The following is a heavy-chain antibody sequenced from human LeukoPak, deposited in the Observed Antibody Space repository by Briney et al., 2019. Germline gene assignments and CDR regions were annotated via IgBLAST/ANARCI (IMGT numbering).Heavy chain of an antibody. J-gene: IGHJ5*02. CDR2: IDYSGST. CDR3: ARGQEAYNNWHNWFDP. V-gene: IGHV4-59*01. Sequence: SETLSLTCTVSGVSGGSISSYYWSWIRQPPGKGLECIGYIDYSGSTNYNPSLKSRVTISVDTSKNQFSLKLSSVTAADTAVYYCARGQEAYNNWHNWFDPWGQGTLVTVSS. CDR1: GVSGGSISSYY. D-gene: IGHD4-11*01.